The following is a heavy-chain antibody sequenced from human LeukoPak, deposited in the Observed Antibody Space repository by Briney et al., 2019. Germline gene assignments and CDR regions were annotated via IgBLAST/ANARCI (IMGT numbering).Heavy chain of an antibody. V-gene: IGHV3-48*03. Sequence: GGSLRLSCAASGFTFSSYEMNWVRQAPGKGLEWVSYISSSGSTIYYADSVKGRFTISRDNAKNSLYLQMNSLRAEDTAVYYCARDFISRGWYGPPGYWGQGTLVTVSS. CDR3: ARDFISRGWYGPPGY. J-gene: IGHJ4*02. CDR2: ISSSGSTI. D-gene: IGHD6-19*01. CDR1: GFTFSSYE.